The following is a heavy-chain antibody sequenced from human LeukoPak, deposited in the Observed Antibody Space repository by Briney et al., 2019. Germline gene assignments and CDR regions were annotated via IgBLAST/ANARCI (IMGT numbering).Heavy chain of an antibody. J-gene: IGHJ6*03. V-gene: IGHV3-48*01. CDR1: GFTFSSYG. Sequence: GGSLRLSCTASGFTFSSYGMNWVRQAPGKGLEWLSYINTSSSTIYYADSVKGRFTISRDNAKNSLYLQMNSLRAEDTAVYYCARNYYYMDVWGKGTTVTVSS. CDR3: ARNYYYMDV. CDR2: INTSSSTI.